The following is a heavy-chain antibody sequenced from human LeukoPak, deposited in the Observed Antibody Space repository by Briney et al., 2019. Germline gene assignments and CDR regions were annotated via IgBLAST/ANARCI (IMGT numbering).Heavy chain of an antibody. D-gene: IGHD3-10*01. J-gene: IGHJ4*02. CDR3: ARGATYYYGSGSSQFDY. CDR2: ISYDGSNK. CDR1: GFTFSSYA. Sequence: GGSLRLSCAASGFTFSSYAMHWVRQAPGKGLEWVAVISYDGSNKYYADSVKGRFTISRGNSKNTLYLQMNSLRAEDTAVYYCARGATYYYGSGSSQFDYWGQGTLVTVSS. V-gene: IGHV3-30*04.